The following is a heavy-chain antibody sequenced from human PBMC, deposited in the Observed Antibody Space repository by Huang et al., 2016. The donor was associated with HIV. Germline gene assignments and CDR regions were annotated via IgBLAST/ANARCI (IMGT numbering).Heavy chain of an antibody. CDR3: ARAVVRGLIIRFDP. J-gene: IGHJ5*02. D-gene: IGHD3-10*01. V-gene: IGHV1-2*02. CDR2: VNPKSGAT. CDR1: GYIFTDYY. Sequence: QVQLVQSGAEVKKPGASVKVSCRTSGYIFTDYYIHGVRQAPGQGLEWIGWVNPKSGATNQAQRVQGRLHMTTDTSTSAVYMELANLRSDDTAVYYCARAVVRGLIIRFDPWGQGTLVTVSS.